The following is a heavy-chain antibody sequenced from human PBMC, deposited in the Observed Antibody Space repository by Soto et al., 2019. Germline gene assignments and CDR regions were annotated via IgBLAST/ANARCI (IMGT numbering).Heavy chain of an antibody. J-gene: IGHJ5*02. CDR3: AHRRAWSIYWYDWFDP. D-gene: IGHD1-1*01. CDR2: ISWDDEK. Sequence: SGPTLVNPTQTLTLTCTFSGFSLSTNGVRVGWIRQPPGMALEWLAIISWDDEKHYSPSLNKRLTIAKDTSKNQVVLTMTNMDPVDTATYFCAHRRAWSIYWYDWFDPWGQGMLVTVSS. V-gene: IGHV2-5*02. CDR1: GFSLSTNGVR.